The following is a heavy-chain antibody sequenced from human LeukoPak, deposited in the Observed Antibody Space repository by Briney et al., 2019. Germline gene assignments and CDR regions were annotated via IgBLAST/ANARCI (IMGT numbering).Heavy chain of an antibody. CDR1: GGTFSSYA. CDR3: AIIVPPFDY. V-gene: IGHV7-4-1*02. J-gene: IGHJ4*02. Sequence: ASVKVSCKASGGTFSSYAISWVRQAPGQGLEWVGWINTYTGKPTYAQGFTGRFVFSLDTSVSTAYLQISSLKAEDTAVYYCAIIVPPFDYWGQGTLVTVSS. D-gene: IGHD6-6*01. CDR2: INTYTGKP.